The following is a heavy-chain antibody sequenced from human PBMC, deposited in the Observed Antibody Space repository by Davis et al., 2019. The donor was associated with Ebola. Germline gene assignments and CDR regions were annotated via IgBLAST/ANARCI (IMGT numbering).Heavy chain of an antibody. V-gene: IGHV1-3*01. CDR1: GYTFTSYA. CDR2: SNAGNGNT. Sequence: AASVKVSCKATGYTFTSYAMHWVRQAPGQRLEWLGWSNAGNGNTKYSQKFQGRVTITRDTSASTAYMELSSLRSEDTAVYYCARGSSGWLYYYYGMDVWGQGTTVTVSS. J-gene: IGHJ6*02. CDR3: ARGSSGWLYYYYGMDV. D-gene: IGHD6-19*01.